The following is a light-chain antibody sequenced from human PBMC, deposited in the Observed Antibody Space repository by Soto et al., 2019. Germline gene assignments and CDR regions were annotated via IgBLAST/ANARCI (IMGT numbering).Light chain of an antibody. J-gene: IGLJ3*02. Sequence: QSVLTQPPSASGTHGLRVTISCSGGRSNIGRNAVNWYQQLPGTAPKVLIYTVNQRPSGVPSRFSGSKSGTSASLAISGLQSEDEADYFCASWDDSLNICVFGGGTNMTVL. CDR3: ASWDDSLNICV. CDR2: TVN. V-gene: IGLV1-44*01. CDR1: RSNIGRNA.